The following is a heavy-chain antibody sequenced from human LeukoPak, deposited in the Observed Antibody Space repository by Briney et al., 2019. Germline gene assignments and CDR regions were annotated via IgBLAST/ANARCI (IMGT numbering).Heavy chain of an antibody. CDR2: ISGGGDST. D-gene: IGHD6-6*01. V-gene: IGHV3-23*01. Sequence: GGSLRLSCAASGFTFSNNAMNWVRQAPGKGLEWVSIISGGGDSTYYADSVKGRFTISRDNSKNTLYLQMNSLRAEDTAVYYCAKDHSSSDYFDYWGQGTLVTVSS. CDR1: GFTFSNNA. CDR3: AKDHSSSDYFDY. J-gene: IGHJ4*02.